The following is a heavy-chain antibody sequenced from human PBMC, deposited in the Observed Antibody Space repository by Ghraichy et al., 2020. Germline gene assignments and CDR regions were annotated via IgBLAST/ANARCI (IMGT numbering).Heavy chain of an antibody. CDR2: IDYSDNT. J-gene: IGHJ4*02. D-gene: IGHD3-22*01. CDR1: GASISSSSY. Sequence: SQTLSLTCTVSGASISSSSYWGWVRQPPGKGLEWIGSIDYSDNTFYNPSLKSRVTMSIDTSKKQVSLKLWAVSAADTGVYYCARHDMIEVAIRRSHFDYWGQGTLVTVSS. V-gene: IGHV4-39*01. CDR3: ARHDMIEVAIRRSHFDY.